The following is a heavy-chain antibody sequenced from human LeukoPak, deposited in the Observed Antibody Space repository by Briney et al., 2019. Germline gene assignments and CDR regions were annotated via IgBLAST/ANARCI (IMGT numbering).Heavy chain of an antibody. D-gene: IGHD3-16*01. V-gene: IGHV1-3*01. J-gene: IGHJ4*02. Sequence: ASVKVSCKAFGYTFTSYDINWVRQAPGQRLEWMGWINAGNGNTKYSQKFQGRVTITRDTSASTAYMELSSLRSEDTAVYYCARRAGEEGFDYWGQGTLVTVSS. CDR1: GYTFTSYD. CDR2: INAGNGNT. CDR3: ARRAGEEGFDY.